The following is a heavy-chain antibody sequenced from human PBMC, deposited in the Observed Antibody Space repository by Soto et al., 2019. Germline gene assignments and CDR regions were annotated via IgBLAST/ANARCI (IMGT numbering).Heavy chain of an antibody. CDR3: ARAHSTGWHYFDY. CDR2: IKSKSDGGAI. V-gene: IGHV3-15*01. Sequence: PGGSLRLSCAASGFTFRNAWMSWVRQAPGQGLEWVGRIKSKSDGGAIDYADSVKGRFTISRDNSKNTLYLHINSLKVDDTAMYYCARAHSTGWHYFDYWGPGTLVTVSS. J-gene: IGHJ4*02. CDR1: GFTFRNAW. D-gene: IGHD6-19*01.